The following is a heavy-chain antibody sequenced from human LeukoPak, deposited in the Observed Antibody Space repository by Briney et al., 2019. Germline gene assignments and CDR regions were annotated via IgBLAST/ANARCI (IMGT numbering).Heavy chain of an antibody. CDR2: LHNDETEI. CDR3: VKDTGRGDF. Sequence: GGSLRLSCAASGFTFSSYGMNWVRQAPGKGLEWVAFLHNDETEIYYADSVKGRFTISRDNSKNTLYLQMSSLRDEDTAVYYCVKDTGRGDFWGQGTQVTVSS. J-gene: IGHJ4*02. V-gene: IGHV3-30*02. D-gene: IGHD1-14*01. CDR1: GFTFSSYG.